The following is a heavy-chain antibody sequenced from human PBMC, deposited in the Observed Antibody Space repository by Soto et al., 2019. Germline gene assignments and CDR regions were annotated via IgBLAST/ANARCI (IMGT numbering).Heavy chain of an antibody. Sequence: SETLSLTCAVSGGSISSGGYSWSWIRQPPGKGLEWIGYIYHSGSTYYNPSLKSRVTISVDRSKNQFSLKLSSVTAADTAVYFCARRDGLDIDGYDWGQGSLVNVPS. J-gene: IGHJ4*01. V-gene: IGHV4-30-2*01. D-gene: IGHD3-22*01. CDR2: IYHSGST. CDR1: GGSISSGGYS. CDR3: ARRDGLDIDGYD.